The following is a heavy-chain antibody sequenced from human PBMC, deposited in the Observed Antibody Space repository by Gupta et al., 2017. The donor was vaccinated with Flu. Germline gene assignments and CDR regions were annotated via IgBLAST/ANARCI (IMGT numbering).Heavy chain of an antibody. CDR1: GFTFSSYN. CDR3: ARDLYGGRFYFDY. J-gene: IGHJ4*02. V-gene: IGHV3-21*02. D-gene: IGHD2-15*01. CDR2: ISSSSSYI. Sequence: EVQLVESGGGLVKPGGSLRLAYAASGFTFSSYNMNWVRQAPGKGLEWVSSISSSSSYIWYADSVKGRFTISRDNAQKLMFLQMNSLRAEDTAVYFCARDLYGGRFYFDYWGRGTLVTVSS.